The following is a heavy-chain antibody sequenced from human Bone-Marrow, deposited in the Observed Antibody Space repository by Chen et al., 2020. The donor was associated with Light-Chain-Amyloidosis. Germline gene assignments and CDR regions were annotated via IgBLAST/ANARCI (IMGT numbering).Heavy chain of an antibody. D-gene: IGHD3-9*01. CDR2: MRVSGVTS. CDR3: AKDMSYDDILPGYPADAFDI. V-gene: IGHV3-23*04. J-gene: IGHJ3*02. Sequence: EVQLVESGGGLLQRGGSLRLSCAASGFAFRSYAMSWVRQAPGKGLEWVSWMRVSGVTSSSGDSVKGRLAISRDHSRHALFLQVNRLRAEDTAVYYCAKDMSYDDILPGYPADAFDIWGQGTMVTVSS. CDR1: GFAFRSYA.